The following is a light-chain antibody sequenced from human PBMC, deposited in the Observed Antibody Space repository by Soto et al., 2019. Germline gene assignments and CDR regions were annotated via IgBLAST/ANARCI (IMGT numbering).Light chain of an antibody. CDR1: HSVIIY. CDR3: QQRSNATST. Sequence: IVVPQTPAALTLSHGERATLSXRVSHSVIIYLSWYHQTPGXAPRXXXDDXSNRETGSPARLSGSGSGTDFTLTISSLEPEDFAVYYCQQRSNATSTFGQGTRVEIK. CDR2: DXS. V-gene: IGKV3-11*01. J-gene: IGKJ5*01.